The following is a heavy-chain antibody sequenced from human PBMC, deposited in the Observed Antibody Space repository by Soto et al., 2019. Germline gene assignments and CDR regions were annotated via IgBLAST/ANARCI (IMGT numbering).Heavy chain of an antibody. D-gene: IGHD2-21*02. CDR2: ISASNGDT. V-gene: IGHV1-18*01. CDR3: ARATVGVVPTATYIEH. J-gene: IGHJ1*01. CDR1: GYTFNNFV. Sequence: QVQLVQSGTEVQKPGASVKVSCKASGYTFNNFVVAWVRQAPGQGLEWMGWISASNGDTNYAQKFQGRVTMTTDTSTKTAYMHLRSLRSDDTAVYYCARATVGVVPTATYIEHRGQGTRVSVSS.